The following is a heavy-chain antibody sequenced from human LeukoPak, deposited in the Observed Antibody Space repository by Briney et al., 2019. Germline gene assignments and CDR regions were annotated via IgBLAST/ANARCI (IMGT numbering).Heavy chain of an antibody. CDR1: GFTFSSYW. CDR2: IKQDGSEK. J-gene: IGHJ6*03. Sequence: GVSLRLSCAASGFTFSSYWMSWVRQAPGKGLEWVANIKQDGSEKYYVDSVKGRFTISRDNAKNSLYLQMNSLRAEDTAVYYCARVLSSGYDTSPYYYYYYMDVWGKGTTVTVSS. D-gene: IGHD5-12*01. CDR3: ARVLSSGYDTSPYYYYYYMDV. V-gene: IGHV3-7*01.